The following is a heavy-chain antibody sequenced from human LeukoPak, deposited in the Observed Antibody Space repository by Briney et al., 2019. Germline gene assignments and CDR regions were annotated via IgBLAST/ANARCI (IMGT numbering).Heavy chain of an antibody. Sequence: ASVTVSCKASGYIFWNYGVTWVRQAPGQGLEWLGAITVRKGKADYEPRLQGRVRMTTDTSTSIAYMELRSLRSDETAVYYCARRNYCSDPKCHSIDGVTENWGQGTLVTVSS. D-gene: IGHD2-15*01. CDR1: GYIFWNYG. CDR2: ITVRKGKA. J-gene: IGHJ4*02. V-gene: IGHV1-18*01. CDR3: ARRNYCSDPKCHSIDGVTEN.